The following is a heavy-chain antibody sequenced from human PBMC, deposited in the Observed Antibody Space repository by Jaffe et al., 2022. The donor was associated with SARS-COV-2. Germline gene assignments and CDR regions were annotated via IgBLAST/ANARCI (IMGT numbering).Heavy chain of an antibody. J-gene: IGHJ3*02. V-gene: IGHV4-31*03. D-gene: IGHD2-2*01. Sequence: QVQLQESGPGLVKPSQTLSLTCTVSGGSISSGGYYWSWIRQHPGKGLEWIGYIYYSGSTYYNPSLKSRVTISVDTSKNQFSLKLSSVTAADTAVYYCARVTNYCSSTSCYAFAFDIWGQGTMVTVSS. CDR1: GGSISSGGYY. CDR2: IYYSGST. CDR3: ARVTNYCSSTSCYAFAFDI.